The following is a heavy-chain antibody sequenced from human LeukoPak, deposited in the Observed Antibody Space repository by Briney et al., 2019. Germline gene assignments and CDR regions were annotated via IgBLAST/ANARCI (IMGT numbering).Heavy chain of an antibody. J-gene: IGHJ5*02. Sequence: ASVTVSFTASGYTFTSYYMHWVRQAHGQGLEWMGIINTSGGSTSYAQKFQGRVTMTRDTATSTVYMEMSSLRSEDTAVYYCARVTEGYCSGGSCLNWFDPWGQGTLVTVSS. D-gene: IGHD2-15*01. CDR1: GYTFTSYY. CDR3: ARVTEGYCSGGSCLNWFDP. CDR2: INTSGGST. V-gene: IGHV1-46*01.